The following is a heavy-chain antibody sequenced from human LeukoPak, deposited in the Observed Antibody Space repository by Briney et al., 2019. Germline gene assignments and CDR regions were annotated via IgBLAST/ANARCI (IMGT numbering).Heavy chain of an antibody. CDR3: ARGVWAGSATLSDY. D-gene: IGHD2-15*01. Sequence: PSETLSLTCAVYGGSFSGCHFSWIRQPPGKGLEWIGEINHSGSTNYNPSLKSRVTISVDTSKNQFSLKLSSVTAADTAVYYCARGVWAGSATLSDYWGQGTLITVSS. V-gene: IGHV4-34*01. J-gene: IGHJ4*02. CDR2: INHSGST. CDR1: GGSFSGCH.